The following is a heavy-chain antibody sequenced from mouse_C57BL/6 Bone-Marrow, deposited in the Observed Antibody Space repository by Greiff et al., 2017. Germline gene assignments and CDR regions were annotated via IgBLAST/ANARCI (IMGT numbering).Heavy chain of an antibody. J-gene: IGHJ1*03. CDR1: GFSINSDCY. CDR3: ARDPLLLREWYFDV. V-gene: IGHV3-3*01. D-gene: IGHD1-1*01. CDR2: TFYSGIT. Sequence: EVQLQQSGPSLVRPSQTLSLTCTVTGFSINSDCYWIWIRQFPGNKLEYIGYTFYSGITYYNPSLESRTYITRDTSKNQFSLKLSSVTTEDTATYYCARDPLLLREWYFDVWGTGTTVTVSS.